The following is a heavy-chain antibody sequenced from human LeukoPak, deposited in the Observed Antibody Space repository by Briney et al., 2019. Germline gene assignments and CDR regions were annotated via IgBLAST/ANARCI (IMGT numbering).Heavy chain of an antibody. CDR2: INHGGST. CDR1: GGSFSGYY. Sequence: PSETLSLTCAVYGGSFSGYYWSWIRQSPGKGLEWIGEINHGGSTNYNPSLKSRVTISVDTSKNQFSLRLSSVTAADTAVYYCARVLGYSSNSYVGRYFNFWSQGTLVTVSS. J-gene: IGHJ4*02. D-gene: IGHD6-13*01. CDR3: ARVLGYSSNSYVGRYFNF. V-gene: IGHV4-34*01.